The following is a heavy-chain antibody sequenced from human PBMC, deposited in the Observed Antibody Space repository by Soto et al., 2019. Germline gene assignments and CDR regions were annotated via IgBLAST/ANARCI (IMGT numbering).Heavy chain of an antibody. CDR1: GFTFNTYG. J-gene: IGHJ6*02. D-gene: IGHD3-16*02. Sequence: GGSLRLSCAASGFTFNTYGMHWVRQAPGKGLEWVAVIWYDGSNKYYADSVKGRFTISRDNSKNTLYLQMNSLRGEDTAVYYCARAGRIHPALTYYYSHCGMDFWGQGTTVTVSS. V-gene: IGHV3-33*01. CDR3: ARAGRIHPALTYYYSHCGMDF. CDR2: IWYDGSNK.